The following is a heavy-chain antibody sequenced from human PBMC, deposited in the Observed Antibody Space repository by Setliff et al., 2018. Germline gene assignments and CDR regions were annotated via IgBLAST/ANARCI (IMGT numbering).Heavy chain of an antibody. V-gene: IGHV1-18*01. Sequence: GASVKVSCKASGYTFTSYDINWVRQAPGQGLEWMGWISAYNGNTNYAQKFQGRVTVTIDTSTSTAYMELRSLRSDDTAVYYCARVSEAAAAGFDYWGQGTLVTVSS. J-gene: IGHJ4*02. CDR3: ARVSEAAAAGFDY. CDR1: GYTFTSYD. CDR2: ISAYNGNT. D-gene: IGHD6-13*01.